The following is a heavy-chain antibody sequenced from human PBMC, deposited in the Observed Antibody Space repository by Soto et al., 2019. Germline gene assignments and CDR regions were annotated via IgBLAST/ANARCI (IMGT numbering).Heavy chain of an antibody. CDR3: AKNSESSAYSSFDY. CDR2: ISGSGIST. Sequence: GGSLRLSCAASGLTFSSYAMSWVRQAPGKGLEWVSGISGSGISTYYADTVKGQFTNSRDNSKKTLNLQMNSLRAEDTAVYYCAKNSESSAYSSFDYWGQGT. J-gene: IGHJ4*02. CDR1: GLTFSSYA. D-gene: IGHD3-22*01. V-gene: IGHV3-23*01.